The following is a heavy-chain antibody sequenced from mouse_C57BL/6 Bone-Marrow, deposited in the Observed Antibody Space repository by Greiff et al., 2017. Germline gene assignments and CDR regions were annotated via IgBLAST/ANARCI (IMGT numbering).Heavy chain of an antibody. CDR1: GFTFSDYG. D-gene: IGHD2-4*01. Sequence: EVQGVESGGGLVQPGGSLKLSCAASGFTFSDYGMAWVRQAPRQGPEWVAFISNLAYSIYYADTVTGRFTISRENAKNTLYLEMSRLRSEDTAMYYCARNDYLAYWGQGTLVTVSA. J-gene: IGHJ3*01. CDR3: ARNDYLAY. V-gene: IGHV5-15*01. CDR2: ISNLAYSI.